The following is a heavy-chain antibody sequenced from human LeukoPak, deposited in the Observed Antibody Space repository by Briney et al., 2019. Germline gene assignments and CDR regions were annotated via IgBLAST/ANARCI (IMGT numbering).Heavy chain of an antibody. CDR2: ISSSSSTI. CDR3: ARIVGY. D-gene: IGHD3-16*02. V-gene: IGHV3-48*04. J-gene: IGHJ4*02. Sequence: PGGSLRLSCAASGFTFSSYSMNWVRQAPGKGLEWVSYISSSSSTIYYADSVKGRFTISRDNAKNSLYLQMNSLRVEDTAVYYCARIVGYWGQGTLVTVSS. CDR1: GFTFSSYS.